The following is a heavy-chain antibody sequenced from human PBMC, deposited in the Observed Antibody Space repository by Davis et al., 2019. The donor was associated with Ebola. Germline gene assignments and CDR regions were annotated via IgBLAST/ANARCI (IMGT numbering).Heavy chain of an antibody. V-gene: IGHV3-9*01. CDR1: GFTFDDFA. Sequence: GGSLRLSCAASGFTFDDFAMHWVRQSPGKGLEWVSGISWNSGSIGYADSVKGRFTISRDNAKNTLYLQMNSLRAEDTAVYYCARGHHWFDPWGQGTLVTVSS. CDR2: ISWNSGSI. J-gene: IGHJ5*02. CDR3: ARGHHWFDP.